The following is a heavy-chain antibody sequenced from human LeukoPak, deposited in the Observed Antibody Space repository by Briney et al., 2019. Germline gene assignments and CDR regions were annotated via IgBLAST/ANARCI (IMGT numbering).Heavy chain of an antibody. CDR2: INHSGST. CDR3: ARVSGYDWESFYDY. V-gene: IGHV4-34*01. J-gene: IGHJ4*02. CDR1: GGSFSGYY. D-gene: IGHD5-12*01. Sequence: SETLSLTCAVYGGSFSGYYWSWIRQPPGKGLEWIGEINHSGSTYYNPSLKSRVTISVDTSKNQFSLKLSSVTAADTAMYYCARVSGYDWESFYDYWGQGSLVTVSS.